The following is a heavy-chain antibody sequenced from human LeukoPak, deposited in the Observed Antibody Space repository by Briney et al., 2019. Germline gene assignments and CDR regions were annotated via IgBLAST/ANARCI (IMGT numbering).Heavy chain of an antibody. D-gene: IGHD3-10*01. J-gene: IGHJ4*02. V-gene: IGHV3-74*01. CDR3: ARDLVYGSGSCGH. Sequence: PGSSLRLSCAASGFTFSNYWMQWVRQAPGKGLVWVSRINGEGGTSYADSVKGRFTISRDNAKNTVHLQMNSLRAEDTAVYYCARDLVYGSGSCGHWGQGTLVTVSS. CDR2: INGEGGT. CDR1: GFTFSNYW.